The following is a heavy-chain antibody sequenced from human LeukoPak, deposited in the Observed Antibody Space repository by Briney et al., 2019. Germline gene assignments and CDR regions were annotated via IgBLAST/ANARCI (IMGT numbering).Heavy chain of an antibody. CDR1: GYTLTDYY. J-gene: IGHJ4*02. Sequence: ASVKVSCKASGYTLTDYYVHWVRLAPGQGLEWMGWFNPNSGGTNYAQKFQGRVTMTRDTSISTAYMKLSRLTSDDTGVYYCARGYAYFDYWGQGTLVTVSS. CDR2: FNPNSGGT. V-gene: IGHV1-2*02. D-gene: IGHD2-2*01. CDR3: ARGYAYFDY.